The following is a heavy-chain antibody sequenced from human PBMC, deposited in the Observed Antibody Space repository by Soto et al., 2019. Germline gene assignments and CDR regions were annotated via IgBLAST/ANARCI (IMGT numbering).Heavy chain of an antibody. CDR2: SVPVYDPT. Sequence: QVQLVQSGAEVKKPGSSVKVSCKASGGTFSSYAISWLRQAPGQGLEWMGGSVPVYDPTNYAQKFQGRVTIPADESTSTAYMELSSLRSEDTAVYYCARSQGSSTSLEIYYYYYYGVDVWGQGTTVTVSS. D-gene: IGHD2-2*01. J-gene: IGHJ6*02. CDR1: GGTFSSYA. V-gene: IGHV1-69*01. CDR3: ARSQGSSTSLEIYYYYYYGVDV.